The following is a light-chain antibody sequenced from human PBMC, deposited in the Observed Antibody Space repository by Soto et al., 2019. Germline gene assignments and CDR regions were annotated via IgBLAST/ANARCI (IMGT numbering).Light chain of an antibody. CDR3: AAWDDSLNGVV. Sequence: QSVLTQPPSASGTPGQTIALSCSGGSSNIGSHTVNWYQQLPGTAPRLLIYSNTQRPPGVPDRFSVSKSGPSASLAISGLQSEYEGDYYCAAWDDSLNGVVFGGGTKVTVL. CDR1: SSNIGSHT. CDR2: SNT. J-gene: IGLJ2*01. V-gene: IGLV1-44*01.